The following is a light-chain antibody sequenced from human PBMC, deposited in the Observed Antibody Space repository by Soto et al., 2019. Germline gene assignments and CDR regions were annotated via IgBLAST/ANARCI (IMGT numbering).Light chain of an antibody. J-gene: IGKJ2*01. CDR3: QQRRSWPRT. V-gene: IGKV3-11*01. Sequence: EIVFTQSPATLSLSPGERATLSCRASQSVSNSLVWFQQKPGQAPRLLIYDASNRATDIPARFSGSGSGTDFTLTISSLEPDDLAVYYCQQRRSWPRTFGQGTKLEIK. CDR1: QSVSNS. CDR2: DAS.